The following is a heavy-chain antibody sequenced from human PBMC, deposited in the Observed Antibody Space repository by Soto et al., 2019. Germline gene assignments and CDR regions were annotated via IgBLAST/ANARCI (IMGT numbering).Heavy chain of an antibody. J-gene: IGHJ4*02. CDR1: GFTLRIYA. CDR2: IAYDGSNK. Sequence: QVQLLAAGVCVCQPERSRSIYCAASGFTLRIYAMHWLRHATGKWLEWWAVIAYDGSNKYYADSVKGRFTISRDNSKNTLYLQMNSLRAEDTAWYYCARGLGSSGWSVEYWGQGTLVNVSS. D-gene: IGHD6-19*01. CDR3: ARGLGSSGWSVEY. V-gene: IGHV3-30-3*01.